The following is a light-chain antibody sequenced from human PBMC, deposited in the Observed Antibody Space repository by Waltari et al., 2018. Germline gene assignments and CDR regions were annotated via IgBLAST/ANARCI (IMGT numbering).Light chain of an antibody. V-gene: IGKV4-1*01. Sequence: DIVMTQSPDSLVVSLGERATINCKSGQGLFYHSINKNYLAWYQQKAGQPPKLLIYWASTRESGVPDRFSGSGSGTDFTLTISSLQAEDVAVYYCQQYYSTPQTFGQGTKLEIK. CDR3: QQYYSTPQT. CDR1: QGLFYHSINKNY. J-gene: IGKJ2*01. CDR2: WAS.